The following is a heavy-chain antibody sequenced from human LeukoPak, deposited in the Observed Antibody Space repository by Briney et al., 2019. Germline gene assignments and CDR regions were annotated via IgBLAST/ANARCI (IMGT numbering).Heavy chain of an antibody. CDR2: IRYDGSNK. Sequence: PGGSLRLSCAASGFTFSSYGMHWVRQAPGKGLEWVAFIRYDGSNKYYADSVKGRFTISRDNSKNTLYLQMNSLRAEDTAVYYCAKDGLPLVYSYGYYDYCGQGTLVTVSS. J-gene: IGHJ4*02. D-gene: IGHD5-18*01. CDR1: GFTFSSYG. CDR3: AKDGLPLVYSYGYYDY. V-gene: IGHV3-30*02.